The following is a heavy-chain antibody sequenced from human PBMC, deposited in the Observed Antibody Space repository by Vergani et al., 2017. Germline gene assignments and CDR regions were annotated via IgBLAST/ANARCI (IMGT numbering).Heavy chain of an antibody. D-gene: IGHD4-11*01. CDR3: ARVNTETNGHLYYYYYMDV. Sequence: QVQLQQWGGGLLKPSETLSLTCVVNGGSFTSYHWTWIRQSPGEGLEWVGDIDHTGRPDYNPSLKSRLTMSVDKSRTQFSLTLNSVTATDTAIYFCARVNTETNGHLYYYYYMDVWGQGTAVTVSS. CDR1: GGSFTSYH. J-gene: IGHJ6*03. V-gene: IGHV4-34*01. CDR2: IDHTGRP.